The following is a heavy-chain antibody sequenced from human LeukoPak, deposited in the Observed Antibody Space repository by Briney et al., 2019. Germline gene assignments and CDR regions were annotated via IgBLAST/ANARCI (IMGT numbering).Heavy chain of an antibody. V-gene: IGHV4-30-4*01. J-gene: IGHJ4*02. CDR1: GGSIRSGDYY. CDR2: IYYSGST. Sequence: PSETLSLTCTVSGGSIRSGDYYWSWIRQPPGKGLEWIGYIYYSGSTYYNPSLKSRVTISVDTSKNQFSLKLSSVTAADTAVYYCATPGYTAMPWALDYWGQGTLVTVSS. CDR3: ATPGYTAMPWALDY. D-gene: IGHD5-18*01.